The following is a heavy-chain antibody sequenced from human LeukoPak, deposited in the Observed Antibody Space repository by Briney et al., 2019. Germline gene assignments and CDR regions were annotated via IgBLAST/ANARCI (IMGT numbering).Heavy chain of an antibody. D-gene: IGHD7-27*01. J-gene: IGHJ4*02. CDR1: GGSISSSSYY. CDR3: ARLQLGSVY. CDR2: IYYSGGT. Sequence: KTSETLSLTCTVSGGSISSSSYYWGWIRQPPGKGLEWIGSIYYSGGTYYNPSLKSRVTISVDTSKNQFSLKLSSVTAADTAVYYCARLQLGSVYWGQGTLVTVSS. V-gene: IGHV4-39*01.